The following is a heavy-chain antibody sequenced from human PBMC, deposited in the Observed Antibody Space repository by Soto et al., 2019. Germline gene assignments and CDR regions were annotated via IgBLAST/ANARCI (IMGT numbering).Heavy chain of an antibody. CDR1: GFTFSRSA. D-gene: IGHD3-22*01. J-gene: IGHJ4*02. CDR3: AATLDWGSYDFGGYPS. Sequence: QMHVVQSGPEVKKPGTSVKVSCKGSGFTFSRSAVQWVRQARGQGLEWIGWTVAASGKTDYSQIFQERVTITRDMSTSTAYMELSSLSSEDTAVYYCAATLDWGSYDFGGYPSWGQGTLVTVSS. V-gene: IGHV1-58*01. CDR2: TVAASGKT.